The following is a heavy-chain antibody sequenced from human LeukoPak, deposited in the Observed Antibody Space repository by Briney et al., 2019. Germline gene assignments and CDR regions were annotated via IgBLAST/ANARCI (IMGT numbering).Heavy chain of an antibody. J-gene: IGHJ4*02. Sequence: SETLSPTCTVSGGSISSSSYYWGWIRQPPGKGLEWIGSIYYSGSTYYNPSLKGRVTISVDTSKNQFSLKLSSVTAADTAVYYCARDYIGYSSSRGNFDYWGQGTLVTVSS. V-gene: IGHV4-39*07. CDR1: GGSISSSSYY. D-gene: IGHD6-13*01. CDR3: ARDYIGYSSSRGNFDY. CDR2: IYYSGST.